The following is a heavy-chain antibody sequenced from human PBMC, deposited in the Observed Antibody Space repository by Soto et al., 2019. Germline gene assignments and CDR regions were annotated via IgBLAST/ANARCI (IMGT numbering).Heavy chain of an antibody. V-gene: IGHV4-39*07. CDR3: ARGRRQYYYYYGMDV. CDR1: GGSISSSSYY. J-gene: IGHJ6*02. Sequence: SETLSLTCTVSGGSISSSSYYWGWIRQPPGKGLEWIGSIYYSGSTYYNPSLKSRVTISVDTSKNQFSLKLSSVTAADTAVYYCARGRRQYYYYYGMDVWGQGTTVTVSS. D-gene: IGHD1-1*01. CDR2: IYYSGST.